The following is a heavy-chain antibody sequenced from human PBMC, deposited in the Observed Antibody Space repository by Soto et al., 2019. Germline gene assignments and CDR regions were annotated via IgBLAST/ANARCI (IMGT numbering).Heavy chain of an antibody. CDR1: GFTFSSYS. V-gene: IGHV3-21*01. J-gene: IGHJ5*02. Sequence: EVQLVESGGGLVKPGGSLRLSCAASGFTFSSYSMNWVRQAPGKGLEWVSSISSSSSYIYYADSVNGRFTISRDNAKNSLYLQMNSLRAEDTAVYYCARVVGELLDNWFDPWGQGTLVTVSS. CDR2: ISSSSSYI. CDR3: ARVVGELLDNWFDP. D-gene: IGHD3-10*01.